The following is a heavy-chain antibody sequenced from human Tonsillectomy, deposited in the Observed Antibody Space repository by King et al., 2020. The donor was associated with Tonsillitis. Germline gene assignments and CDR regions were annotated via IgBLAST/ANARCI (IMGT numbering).Heavy chain of an antibody. D-gene: IGHD1-14*01. CDR3: AGTLNTITPETRAYYYGMDV. Sequence: VQLQQWGAGLLKPSETLSLTCAVYGGSFSAYYCSWIRQPPGKGLEWIGEINHSGSTNYNPSLKSRVTISVDTSKNQFSLRLSSVTAADTAVYYCAGTLNTITPETRAYYYGMDVWGQGTTVTVSS. CDR2: INHSGST. J-gene: IGHJ6*02. V-gene: IGHV4-34*01. CDR1: GGSFSAYY.